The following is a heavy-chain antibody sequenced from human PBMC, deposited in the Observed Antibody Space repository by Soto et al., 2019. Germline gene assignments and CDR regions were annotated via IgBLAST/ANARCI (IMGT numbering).Heavy chain of an antibody. J-gene: IGHJ5*02. D-gene: IGHD2-15*01. V-gene: IGHV4-31*03. CDR1: GGPISSGAYF. CDR2: IYYTGIT. CDR3: ARVRLTPSTHLDP. Sequence: PSETLSLTCTVSGGPISSGAYFWSWVRQRPGEGLEWIGTIYYTGITYYNLSLKSRVAISVDTSKNHFSLTLTSLTAAGAAIYYCARVRLTPSTHLDPWGPGTPVTVSS.